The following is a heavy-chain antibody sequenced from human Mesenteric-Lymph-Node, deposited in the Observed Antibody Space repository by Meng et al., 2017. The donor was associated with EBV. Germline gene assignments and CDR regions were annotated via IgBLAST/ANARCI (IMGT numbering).Heavy chain of an antibody. V-gene: IGHV4-59*11. Sequence: QVQVQGPGPEQVKSAQALSLTCSVSSGSISSHYWSWIRQSAGKGLEWIGQIDYSGTTKYNPSLKSRVTLSVDTSKNQLSLRLTSVTAADTAIYYCARDHSSGCGFWSTYSVFDPWGQGTLVTVSS. J-gene: IGHJ5*02. CDR2: IDYSGTT. D-gene: IGHD3-3*01. CDR3: ARDHSSGCGFWSTYSVFDP. CDR1: SGSISSHY.